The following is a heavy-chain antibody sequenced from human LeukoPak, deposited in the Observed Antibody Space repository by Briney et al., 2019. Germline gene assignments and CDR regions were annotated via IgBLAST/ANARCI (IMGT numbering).Heavy chain of an antibody. D-gene: IGHD1-26*01. V-gene: IGHV3-48*01. J-gene: IGHJ4*02. CDR3: ASRSLGSYFSLVDY. CDR1: GFTFSSYS. Sequence: GGSLRLSCAASGFTFSSYSMNWVRQAPGKGLEWVSYISSSSSTIYYAGSVKGRFTISRDNAKSSLYLQMNSPRAEDTAVYYCASRSLGSYFSLVDYWGQGTLVTVSS. CDR2: ISSSSSTI.